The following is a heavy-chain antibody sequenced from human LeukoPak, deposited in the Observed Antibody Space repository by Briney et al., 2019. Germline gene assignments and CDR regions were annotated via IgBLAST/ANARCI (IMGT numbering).Heavy chain of an antibody. J-gene: IGHJ4*02. CDR1: GGSISSYY. V-gene: IGHV4-59*01. Sequence: SETLSLTCTVSGGSISSYYWSWIRQPPGKGLEWIGYIYYSGSTNYNPSLKSRVTISVDTSKNQFSLKLSLVSAADTAVYYCERVDSGGWYRVYWGQGTLVTVSS. CDR2: IYYSGST. D-gene: IGHD6-19*01. CDR3: ERVDSGGWYRVY.